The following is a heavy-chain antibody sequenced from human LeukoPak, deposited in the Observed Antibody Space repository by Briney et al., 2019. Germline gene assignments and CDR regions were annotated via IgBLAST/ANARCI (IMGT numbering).Heavy chain of an antibody. D-gene: IGHD3-16*01. J-gene: IGHJ4*02. CDR3: ARGGSIGSVDY. CDR1: GFTFSEYY. CDR2: INEDGSEK. Sequence: PGGSLRLSCAASGFTFSEYYMSWVSQAPGKGLEWVANINEDGSEKYYVDSVKGRFTISRDNAKNSLYLQMNSLRAEDTAVYYCARGGSIGSVDYWGQGTLVTVSS. V-gene: IGHV3-7*01.